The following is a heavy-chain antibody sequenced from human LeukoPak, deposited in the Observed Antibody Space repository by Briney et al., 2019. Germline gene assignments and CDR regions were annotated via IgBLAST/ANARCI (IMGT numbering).Heavy chain of an antibody. CDR3: ARSGGLQKFDY. J-gene: IGHJ4*02. D-gene: IGHD4-11*01. V-gene: IGHV3-30*03. CDR2: ISYDGSNK. CDR1: GFTFSSYG. Sequence: GGSLRLSCAASGFTFSSYGMHWVRQAPGKGLEWVAVISYDGSNKYYADSVKGRFTISRDNSKNTLYLQMNSLRAEDTAVYYCARSGGLQKFDYWGQGTLVTVSS.